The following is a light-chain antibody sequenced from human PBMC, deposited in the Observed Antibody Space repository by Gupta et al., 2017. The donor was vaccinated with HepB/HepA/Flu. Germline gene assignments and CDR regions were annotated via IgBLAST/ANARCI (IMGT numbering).Light chain of an antibody. J-gene: IGLJ1*01. V-gene: IGLV3-19*01. CDR3: DSRDSIANRYV. Sequence: SSELTQDPAVSVALGQTVRIKCQGDSIRSYYARWYQQKPGQAPVLVIYAKNNRPSGIPYRFSGASSGNTASLTITGAQAEDEADYYCDSRDSIANRYVFGTGTKVTVL. CDR1: SIRSYY. CDR2: AKN.